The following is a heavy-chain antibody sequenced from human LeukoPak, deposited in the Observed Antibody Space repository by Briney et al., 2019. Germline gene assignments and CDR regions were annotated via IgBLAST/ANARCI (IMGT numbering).Heavy chain of an antibody. J-gene: IGHJ4*02. V-gene: IGHV1-18*04. CDR2: ISENKGNT. CDR1: GYTFTTYG. D-gene: IGHD6-19*01. CDR3: ARGIAVTREFDQ. Sequence: ASVKVSCKASGYTFTTYGINWVRQAPGQGLEWMGWISENKGNTNHAQRFQGRVTMTTDTSTNTAYMELRSLRSDDTAVYYCARGIAVTREFDQWGQGTLVIVSP.